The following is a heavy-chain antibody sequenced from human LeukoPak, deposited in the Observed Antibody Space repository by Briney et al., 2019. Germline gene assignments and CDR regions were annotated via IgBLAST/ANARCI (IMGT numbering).Heavy chain of an antibody. CDR2: ISAYNGNT. CDR3: ARVGAAAGFYYYYYMDV. Sequence: GASVKVSCKASGYTFTGYYMHWVRQAPGQGLEWMGWISAYNGNTNYAQKLQGRVTMTTDTSTSTAYMELRSLRSDDTAVYYCARVGAAAGFYYYYYMDVWGKGTTVTVSS. CDR1: GYTFTGYY. V-gene: IGHV1-18*04. J-gene: IGHJ6*03. D-gene: IGHD6-13*01.